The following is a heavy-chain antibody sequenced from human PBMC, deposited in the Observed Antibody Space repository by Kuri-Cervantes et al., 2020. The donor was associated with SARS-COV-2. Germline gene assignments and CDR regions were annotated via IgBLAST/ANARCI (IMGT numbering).Heavy chain of an antibody. CDR2: ISGTGGGT. Sequence: GESLKISCAASGFTFKSYAMNWVRQAPGKGLEWVSGISGTGGGTYYADSVKGRSTISRANSKNMLYLEMKSLRVEDTAVYYCAKDRDNTGRPYFFEDWGQGTLVTVSS. J-gene: IGHJ4*02. V-gene: IGHV3-23*01. CDR1: GFTFKSYA. D-gene: IGHD2-21*01. CDR3: AKDRDNTGRPYFFED.